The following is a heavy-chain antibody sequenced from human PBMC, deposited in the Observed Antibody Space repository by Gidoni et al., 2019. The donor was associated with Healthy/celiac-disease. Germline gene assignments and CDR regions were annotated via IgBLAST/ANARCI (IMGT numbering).Heavy chain of an antibody. J-gene: IGHJ4*02. Sequence: EVQLLESGGGLVQPGGSLSISCAASGFPFGSYAMSWVRQAPGKGLEWVSAISGSGGSTYYADSVKGRFTISRDNSKNTLYLQMNSLRAEDTAVYYCANWGSSSWYGRIDYWGQGTLVTVSS. CDR3: ANWGSSSWYGRIDY. CDR1: GFPFGSYA. D-gene: IGHD6-13*01. CDR2: ISGSGGST. V-gene: IGHV3-23*01.